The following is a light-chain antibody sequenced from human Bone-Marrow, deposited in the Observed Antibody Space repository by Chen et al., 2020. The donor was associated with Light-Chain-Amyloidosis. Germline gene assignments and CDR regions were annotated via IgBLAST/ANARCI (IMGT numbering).Light chain of an antibody. J-gene: IGLJ2*01. Sequence: QSALTQPASVSGSPGQSITISCTGTSSDVGGYHYVSWYQQHPGKAPNLMIYDVSNRPSGVSNRFSGSKSGNTASLTISGLQAEDEADYYCSSYTSSSVVFGGGTKLTVL. CDR3: SSYTSSSVV. CDR2: DVS. V-gene: IGLV2-14*01. CDR1: SSDVGGYHY.